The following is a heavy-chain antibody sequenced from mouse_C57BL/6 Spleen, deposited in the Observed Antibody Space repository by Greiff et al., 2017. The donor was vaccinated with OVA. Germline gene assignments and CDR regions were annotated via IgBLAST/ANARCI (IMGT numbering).Heavy chain of an antibody. CDR3: ARSGGTDYVDY. CDR1: GYTFTSYW. CDR2: IDPSDSYT. Sequence: QVQLQQPGAELVMPGASVKLSCKASGYTFTSYWMHWVKQRPGQGLEWIGEIDPSDSYTNYNQKFKGKSTLTVDKSSSTAYMQLISLTSEDSAVYYCARSGGTDYVDYWGQGTTLTVSS. J-gene: IGHJ2*01. D-gene: IGHD3-1*01. V-gene: IGHV1-69*01.